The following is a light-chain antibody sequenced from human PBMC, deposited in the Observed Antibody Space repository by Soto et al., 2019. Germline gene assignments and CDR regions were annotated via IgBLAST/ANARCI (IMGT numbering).Light chain of an antibody. CDR1: QSVSSNY. J-gene: IGKJ1*01. CDR2: GAS. V-gene: IGKV3-20*01. Sequence: EIVVTQSPGTLSLFPGETATLSCWASQSVSSNYLAWYQQKPGQAPRLLIYGASIRATGIPDRVSASGSATDFTLTISRLEPEDSAVYYCQQGRTFGQGTKVEIK. CDR3: QQGRT.